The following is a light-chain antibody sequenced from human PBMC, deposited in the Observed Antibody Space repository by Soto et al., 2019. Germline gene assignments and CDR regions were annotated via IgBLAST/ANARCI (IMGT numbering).Light chain of an antibody. CDR1: QSFRGL. CDR2: DAS. V-gene: IGKV3-15*01. CDR3: QQYNNWPPWT. J-gene: IGKJ1*01. Sequence: EVVLTQSPVTLSLSPGERATLSCRASQSFRGLLAWYQQKPGQAPRLLIYDASTRATGIPARFSGSGSGTEFTLTISSLQSEDFAVYYCQQYNNWPPWTFGQGTKV.